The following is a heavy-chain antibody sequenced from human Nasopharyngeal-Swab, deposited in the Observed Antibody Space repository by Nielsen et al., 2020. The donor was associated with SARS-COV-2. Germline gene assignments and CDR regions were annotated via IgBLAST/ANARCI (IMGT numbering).Heavy chain of an antibody. CDR3: ARDIYPGAYGMDV. V-gene: IGHV3-48*02. D-gene: IGHD2-2*02. CDR2: ISSSSTTI. CDR1: GFTFRSYT. Sequence: GGSLRLSCAASGFTFRSYTLNWVRQAPGKGLEWVSYISSSSTTIYYTRSVRGRFTISRDNAKNSLFLQMNSLRDEDTAVYYCARDIYPGAYGMDVWGQGTTVTVSS. J-gene: IGHJ6*02.